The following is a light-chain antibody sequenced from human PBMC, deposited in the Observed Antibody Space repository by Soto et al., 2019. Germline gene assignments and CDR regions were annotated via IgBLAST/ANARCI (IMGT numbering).Light chain of an antibody. V-gene: IGLV2-8*01. Sequence: QSALTQPPSASGSPGQSVAISCTGTSSDVGGYNYVSWYQQHPGKVPKLMIYEVNKRPSGVPDRFSGSKSGNTASLTVSGLQAEDEADYYCSSYGGNNNLVFGGGTQLTVL. CDR2: EVN. J-gene: IGLJ2*01. CDR1: SSDVGGYNY. CDR3: SSYGGNNNLV.